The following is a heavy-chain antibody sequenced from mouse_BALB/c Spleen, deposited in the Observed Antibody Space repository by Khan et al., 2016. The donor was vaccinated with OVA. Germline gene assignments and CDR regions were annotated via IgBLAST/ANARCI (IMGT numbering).Heavy chain of an antibody. D-gene: IGHD1-1*01. CDR2: ISYSGVT. CDR3: ARGNYYGYYFDY. Sequence: EVELVESGPGLVKPSQSLSLTCIVTGYSITSGYAWNWIRQFPGNKLEWMGYISYSGVTSYTPSLKSRISITRDTSKNQFFLQLTSVTTEDTATYYCARGNYYGYYFDYWGQGTTLTVSS. J-gene: IGHJ2*01. CDR1: GYSITSGYA. V-gene: IGHV3-2*02.